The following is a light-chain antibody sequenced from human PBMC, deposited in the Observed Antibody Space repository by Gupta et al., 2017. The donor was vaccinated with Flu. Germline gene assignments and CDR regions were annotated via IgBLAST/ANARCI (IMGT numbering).Light chain of an antibody. CDR3: QQYDSDALTFT. CDR1: QSISTW. J-gene: IGKJ4*01. Sequence: DIQMTQSPSTLSASVGDRVTITCRASQSISTWLAWYQQKPGKAPNLLIYKASTLEIGVPSRFSGSGSGTEFTLTISSLQPDDFATYYCQQYDSDALTFTFGGGTKVEI. CDR2: KAS. V-gene: IGKV1-5*03.